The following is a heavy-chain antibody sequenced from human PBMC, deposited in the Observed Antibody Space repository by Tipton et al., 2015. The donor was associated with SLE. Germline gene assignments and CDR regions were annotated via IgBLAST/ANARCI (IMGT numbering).Heavy chain of an antibody. CDR1: GFTFSDYY. Sequence: QLVQSGGGLVKPGGSLRLSCAASGFTFSDYYMSWIRQAPGKGLEWVSYISSSSSYTNYADSVKGRFTISRDNAKNSLYLQMNSLRAEDTAVYYCARAKPFGRVGVFDYWGQGTLVTVSS. J-gene: IGHJ4*02. V-gene: IGHV3-11*06. D-gene: IGHD3/OR15-3a*01. CDR2: ISSSSSYT. CDR3: ARAKPFGRVGVFDY.